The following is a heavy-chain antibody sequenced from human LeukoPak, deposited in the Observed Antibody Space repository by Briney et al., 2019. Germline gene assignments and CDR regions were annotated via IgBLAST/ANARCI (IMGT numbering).Heavy chain of an antibody. D-gene: IGHD3-3*01. CDR2: ISYDGSNK. Sequence: TGGSLRLSCAASGFTFSSYGKHWVRQAPGKGLEWVAIISYDGSNKYYADSVKGRFTISRDNSRNTLYLQMNSLRAEDTAVYYCAKDREIFGVVIIPLADYWGQGTLVTVSS. V-gene: IGHV3-30*18. CDR1: GFTFSSYG. CDR3: AKDREIFGVVIIPLADY. J-gene: IGHJ4*02.